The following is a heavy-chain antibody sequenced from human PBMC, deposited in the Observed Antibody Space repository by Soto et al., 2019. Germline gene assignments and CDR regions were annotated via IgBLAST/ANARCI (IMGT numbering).Heavy chain of an antibody. CDR1: GDSIDTSRYY. Sequence: PAETLSLTCTVSGDSIDTSRYYWVWIRQPPGKGLEWIGRIYATGSTDYNPSLKSRLTMSVDMSKKQFSLTLRSVTAADTAMYYCVRDGTKNLRDWFDPWGQGILVTVSS. V-gene: IGHV4-39*07. D-gene: IGHD1-1*01. J-gene: IGHJ5*02. CDR2: IYATGST. CDR3: VRDGTKNLRDWFDP.